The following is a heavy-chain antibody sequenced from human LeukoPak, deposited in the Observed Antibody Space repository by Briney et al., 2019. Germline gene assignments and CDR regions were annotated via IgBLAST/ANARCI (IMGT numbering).Heavy chain of an antibody. CDR3: ARDLRYSYGWNYYGMDV. J-gene: IGHJ6*02. CDR2: IKQDGSEK. V-gene: IGHV3-7*01. Sequence: PGGSLRLSCAAPGFTFSSYWMSWVRQAPGKGLEWVANIKQDGSEKYYVDSVKGRFTISRDNAKNSLYLQMNSLRAEDTAVYYCARDLRYSYGWNYYGMDVWGQGTTVTVSS. D-gene: IGHD5-18*01. CDR1: GFTFSSYW.